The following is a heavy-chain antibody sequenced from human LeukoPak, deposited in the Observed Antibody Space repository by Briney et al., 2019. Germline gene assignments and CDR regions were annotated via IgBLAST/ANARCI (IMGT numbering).Heavy chain of an antibody. J-gene: IGHJ4*02. V-gene: IGHV3-7*03. Sequence: GGSLRLSCAASGFTFSSYWMSWVRQAPGKGLEWVANIKQDGSEKYYVDSVKGRFTITRDNAKNSLYLQMNSLRAEDTAVYYCARDVRYSYGSPPGYWGQGTLVTVSS. CDR1: GFTFSSYW. D-gene: IGHD5-18*01. CDR2: IKQDGSEK. CDR3: ARDVRYSYGSPPGY.